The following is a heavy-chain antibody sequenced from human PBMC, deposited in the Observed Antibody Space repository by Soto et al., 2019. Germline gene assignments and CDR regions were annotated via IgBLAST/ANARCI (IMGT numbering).Heavy chain of an antibody. Sequence: QVQLVQSGAEVKKPGSSVKVSCKASGGTFSSYAISWVRQAPGQGLEWMGGIIPIFGTANYAQKFQGRVTITADESTSTAYMELSSLRSEDTAVYYCARDPFHCGGDCHTLNWFDPWGQGTLVTVSS. CDR2: IIPIFGTA. D-gene: IGHD2-21*02. CDR1: GGTFSSYA. V-gene: IGHV1-69*01. J-gene: IGHJ5*02. CDR3: ARDPFHCGGDCHTLNWFDP.